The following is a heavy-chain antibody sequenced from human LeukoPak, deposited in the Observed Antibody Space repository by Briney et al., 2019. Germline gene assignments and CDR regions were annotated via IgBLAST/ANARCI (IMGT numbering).Heavy chain of an antibody. CDR3: ARGYGDFRVEGRYFHS. CDR1: GGTFSSYA. CDR2: IIPILGIA. Sequence: SVKVSCKASGGTFSSYAISWVRQAPGQGLEWMGRIIPILGIANYAQKFQGRVTITADKSTSTAYMELSSLRSEDTAVYYCARGYGDFRVEGRYFHSWGQGTLVTVSS. J-gene: IGHJ4*02. D-gene: IGHD4-17*01. V-gene: IGHV1-69*04.